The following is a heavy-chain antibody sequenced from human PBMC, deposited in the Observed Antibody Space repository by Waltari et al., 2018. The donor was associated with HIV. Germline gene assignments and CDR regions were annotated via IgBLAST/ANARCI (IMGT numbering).Heavy chain of an antibody. J-gene: IGHJ5*02. CDR2: IQGDGTT. D-gene: IGHD1-26*01. CDR3: ARLVSWFNP. CDR1: GFSVISNS. V-gene: IGHV3-53*01. Sequence: EVQLVESGGGLIQPGESLRLSCAASGFSVISNSISWVRQAPGKGLEWVSRIQGDGTTNYADSVKGRFSTYRDEFKNIVYLQMNSLRVEDTAFYYCARLVSWFNPWGPGTLVTVSS.